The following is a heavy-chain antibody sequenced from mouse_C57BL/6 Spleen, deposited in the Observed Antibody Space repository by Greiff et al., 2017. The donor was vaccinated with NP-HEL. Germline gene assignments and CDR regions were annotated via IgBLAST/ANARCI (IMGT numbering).Heavy chain of an antibody. J-gene: IGHJ4*01. Sequence: VQLQQPGAELVKPGASVKMSCKASGYTFTSYWITWVKQRPGQGLEWIGDIYPGSGSTNYNEKFKSKATLTVDTSSSTAYMQRSSLTSEDSAVYYCARGDYDYPYYAMDYWGQGTSVTVSS. CDR2: IYPGSGST. D-gene: IGHD2-4*01. V-gene: IGHV1-55*01. CDR1: GYTFTSYW. CDR3: ARGDYDYPYYAMDY.